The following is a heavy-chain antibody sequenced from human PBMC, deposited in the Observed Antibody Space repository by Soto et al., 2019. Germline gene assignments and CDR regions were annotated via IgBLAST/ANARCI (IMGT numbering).Heavy chain of an antibody. Sequence: QVQLVESGGGVVQPGRSLRLSCAASGFTFSSYAMHWVRQAPGKGLEWVAVISYDGSNKYYADSVKGRFTISRDNSKNTLYLQMNSLRAEDTAVYYCARGRRSSMVRGVIILLDYWGQGTLFTVSS. D-gene: IGHD3-10*01. V-gene: IGHV3-30-3*01. J-gene: IGHJ4*02. CDR2: ISYDGSNK. CDR3: ARGRRSSMVRGVIILLDY. CDR1: GFTFSSYA.